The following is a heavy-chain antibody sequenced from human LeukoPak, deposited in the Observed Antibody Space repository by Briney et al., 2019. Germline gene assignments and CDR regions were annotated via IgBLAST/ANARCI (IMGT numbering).Heavy chain of an antibody. J-gene: IGHJ4*01. CDR1: GFTFSYYW. CDR2: SDGGGSST. D-gene: IGHD3-22*01. CDR3: ARGPGSSGGAYVGDY. V-gene: IGHV3-74*01. Sequence: GGSLRLSCAASGFTFSYYWMHWVRQVPGKGLVWVSRSDGGGSSTSYADSVKGRFSISRDNAKSILYLQVNSLRAEDTAVYYCARGPGSSGGAYVGDYWGHGTLVTVSS.